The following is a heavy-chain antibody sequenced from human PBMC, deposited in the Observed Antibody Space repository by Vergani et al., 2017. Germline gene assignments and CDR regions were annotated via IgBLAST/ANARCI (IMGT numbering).Heavy chain of an antibody. CDR2: IKSTFDRGTT. CDR1: GITFKNAW. Sequence: EVQVVESGGGLIKPGGSLRLSCVVSGITFKNAWMNWVRRTPGKGLEWVGRIKSTFDRGTTDYAAAVKGRFTISRDDSKNTLFLQMNGLKTEDIGVYYCTTDPRYCGDGSCYWLRDHHYYGMDVWGQGTTVTVSS. CDR3: TTDPRYCGDGSCYWLRDHHYYGMDV. J-gene: IGHJ6*02. V-gene: IGHV3-15*07. D-gene: IGHD2-21*01.